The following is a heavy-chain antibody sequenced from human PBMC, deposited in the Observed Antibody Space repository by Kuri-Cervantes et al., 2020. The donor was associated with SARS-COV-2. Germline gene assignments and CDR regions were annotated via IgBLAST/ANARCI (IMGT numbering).Heavy chain of an antibody. CDR3: ARDLDGPRFGGMDV. V-gene: IGHV3-13*01. CDR2: IGTAGDT. CDR1: GFTFSSYD. J-gene: IGHJ6*02. Sequence: GGSLRLSCAASGFTFSSYDMHWVRQATGKGLEWVSAIGTAGDTYYPGSVKGRFTISRENAKNSLYLQMNSLRAGDTAVYYCARDLDGPRFGGMDVWGQGTTVTVSS. D-gene: IGHD3-16*01.